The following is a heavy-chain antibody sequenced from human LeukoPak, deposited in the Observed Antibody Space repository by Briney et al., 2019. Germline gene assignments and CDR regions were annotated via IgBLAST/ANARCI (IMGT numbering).Heavy chain of an antibody. J-gene: IGHJ4*02. CDR1: GFTFSSYA. CDR2: ISGSGGST. Sequence: GGSLRLSCAASGFTFSSYAMSWVRQAPGKGLEWVSAISGSGGSTYYADSVKGRFTISRDNSKNTLYPQMNSLRAEDTAVYYCAKDFRSSWYRYFDYWGQGALVTVSS. V-gene: IGHV3-23*01. CDR3: AKDFRSSWYRYFDY. D-gene: IGHD6-13*01.